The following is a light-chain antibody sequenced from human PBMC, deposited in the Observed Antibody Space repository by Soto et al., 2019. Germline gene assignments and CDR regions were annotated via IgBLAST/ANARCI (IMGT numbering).Light chain of an antibody. V-gene: IGKV1-39*01. CDR3: QQTYSVPWT. CDR2: SAS. J-gene: IGKJ1*01. Sequence: DIQMTQSPSSLSASVGDRVTITCRASQTINRFLSWFQQRPGKAPRLLIFSASSLQTAVPSRFSGRGSGTDFTLTISNLQPEDFATYYCQQTYSVPWTFGQGTRVEVK. CDR1: QTINRF.